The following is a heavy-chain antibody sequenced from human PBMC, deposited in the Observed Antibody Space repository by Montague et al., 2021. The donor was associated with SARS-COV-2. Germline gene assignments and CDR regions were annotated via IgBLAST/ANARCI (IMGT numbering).Heavy chain of an antibody. J-gene: IGHJ4*02. CDR1: GGSINGYY. D-gene: IGHD1-1*01. V-gene: IGHV4-59*01. Sequence: SETLSLTCTVSGGSINGYYWTWIRQPPGKGLEWLGHIYYTGSTKYNPSLRSRVTISIDTPKNQFSLKLRSVTAADTAVYYCARAQNICFIANCVNYFDLWGLGALVSVSS. CDR2: IYYTGST. CDR3: ARAQNICFIANCVNYFDL.